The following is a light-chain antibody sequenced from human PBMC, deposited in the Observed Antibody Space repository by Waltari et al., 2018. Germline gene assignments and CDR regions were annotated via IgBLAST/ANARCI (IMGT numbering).Light chain of an antibody. J-gene: IGLJ1*01. CDR3: SSYTSSSTFPFV. CDR1: SSDVGGYNY. CDR2: EVS. Sequence: QSALTQPASVSGSPGQSITISCTGTSSDVGGYNYVSWYQQHPGKAPKLMIYEVSNRPSGGSNRFSGSKSGNTASLTISGLQAEDEADYYCSSYTSSSTFPFVFGTGTKVTVL. V-gene: IGLV2-14*01.